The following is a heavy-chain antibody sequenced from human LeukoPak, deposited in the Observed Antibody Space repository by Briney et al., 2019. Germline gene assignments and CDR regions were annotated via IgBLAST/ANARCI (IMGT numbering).Heavy chain of an antibody. V-gene: IGHV4-59*01. CDR2: ILYSGST. J-gene: IGHJ4*02. Sequence: SETLSLTCTVSGGSISSYYGSWIRQSPGKGLEWIGYILYSGSTNYNPSLKSRVTISVDTSKSQFSLKLSSVTAADTAVYYCAREKWELLPIFDYWGQGTLVTVSS. D-gene: IGHD1-26*01. CDR1: GGSISSYY. CDR3: AREKWELLPIFDY.